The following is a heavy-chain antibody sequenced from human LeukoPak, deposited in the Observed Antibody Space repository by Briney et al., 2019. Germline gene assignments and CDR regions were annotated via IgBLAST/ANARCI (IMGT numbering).Heavy chain of an antibody. CDR3: ARVGDYYDSSGYY. D-gene: IGHD3-22*01. CDR2: IYYSGST. V-gene: IGHV4-39*07. Sequence: PSETLSLTCTVSGGSISSSSYYWGWIRQPPGKGLEWIGSIYYSGSTYYNPSLKSRVTISVDTSKNQFSLKLSSVTAADTAVYYCARVGDYYDSSGYYWGRGTLVTVSS. J-gene: IGHJ4*02. CDR1: GGSISSSSYY.